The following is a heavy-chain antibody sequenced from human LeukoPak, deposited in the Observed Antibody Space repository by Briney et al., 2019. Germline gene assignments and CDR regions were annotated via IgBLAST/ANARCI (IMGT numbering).Heavy chain of an antibody. D-gene: IGHD2-2*01. J-gene: IGHJ5*02. V-gene: IGHV4-61*02. CDR2: IYTSGST. Sequence: SETLSLTCTVSGGSISSGSYYWSWIRQPAGKGLEWIGRIYTSGSTNYNPSLKSRVTISVDTSKNQLSLKLSSVTAADTAVYYCARDYCSSTSCYPNWFDPWGQGTLVTVSS. CDR3: ARDYCSSTSCYPNWFDP. CDR1: GGSISSGSYY.